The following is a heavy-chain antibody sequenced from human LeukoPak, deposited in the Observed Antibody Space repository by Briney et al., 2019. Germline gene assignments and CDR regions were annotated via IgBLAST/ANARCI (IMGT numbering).Heavy chain of an antibody. J-gene: IGHJ4*02. V-gene: IGHV3-23*01. CDR3: ARTSHSGSYYVS. D-gene: IGHD1-26*01. CDR2: ISGSGGST. Sequence: GGSLRLSCAASGFTFSIYTIHWVRQAPGKGLEWVSAISGSGGSTYYADSVKGRFTISRDNSKNTLYLQMNSLRAEDTAVYYCARTSHSGSYYVSWGQGTLVTVSS. CDR1: GFTFSIYT.